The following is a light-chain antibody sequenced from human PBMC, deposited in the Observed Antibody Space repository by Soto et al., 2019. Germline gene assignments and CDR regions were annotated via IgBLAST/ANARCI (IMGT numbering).Light chain of an antibody. Sequence: EIVLTQSPGTLSLSPGERATLSCRASQSVSSSYLAWYQQKPGQAPRLLIYDASGRATGIPDRFSGSGSGTDFTLTISRLEPEDFAVYYCQQYGSSVGGTFGGGTKVDIK. CDR3: QQYGSSVGGT. J-gene: IGKJ4*01. CDR2: DAS. V-gene: IGKV3-20*01. CDR1: QSVSSSY.